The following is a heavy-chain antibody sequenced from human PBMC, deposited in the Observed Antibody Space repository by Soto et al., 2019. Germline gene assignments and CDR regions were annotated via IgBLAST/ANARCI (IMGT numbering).Heavy chain of an antibody. CDR1: GFPFSSYS. D-gene: IGHD4-17*01. J-gene: IGHJ3*02. CDR2: ISSSSSTI. Sequence: GGSQRVSCAASGFPFSSYSMNWVRPAPGKGLEWVSYISSSSSTIYYADSVKGRFTISRDNAKNSLYLQMNSLRAEDTAVYYCARETVTTWAFDIWGQGTMVTVSS. CDR3: ARETVTTWAFDI. V-gene: IGHV3-48*01.